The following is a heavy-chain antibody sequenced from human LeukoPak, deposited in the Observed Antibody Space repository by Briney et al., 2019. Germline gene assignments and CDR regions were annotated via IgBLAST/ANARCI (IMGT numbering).Heavy chain of an antibody. CDR2: ISYDGSNK. CDR1: GFTFSSYA. J-gene: IGHJ4*02. D-gene: IGHD2/OR15-2a*01. Sequence: GGSLRLSCAASGFTFSSYAMHWVRQAPGKGLEWVAVISYDGSNKYYADSVKGRFTISRDNSENSLYLQMDSLTAEDTAVYYCTRKGSQWDFLVDYWGQGTRVAVSP. V-gene: IGHV3-30*04. CDR3: TRKGSQWDFLVDY.